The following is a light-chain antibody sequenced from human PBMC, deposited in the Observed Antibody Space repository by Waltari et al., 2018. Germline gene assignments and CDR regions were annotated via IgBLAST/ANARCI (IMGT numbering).Light chain of an antibody. Sequence: EIVLTQSPGTLSLSPGEGATLSCRASQSITNDYLAWYQHKPGQAPRLLIYGALTRATGIPDTFSGSGSGTDFTLTISRLEPEDFAVYYCQQYGSSPRTFGQGTKLEIK. V-gene: IGKV3-20*01. CDR3: QQYGSSPRT. J-gene: IGKJ2*01. CDR1: QSITNDY. CDR2: GAL.